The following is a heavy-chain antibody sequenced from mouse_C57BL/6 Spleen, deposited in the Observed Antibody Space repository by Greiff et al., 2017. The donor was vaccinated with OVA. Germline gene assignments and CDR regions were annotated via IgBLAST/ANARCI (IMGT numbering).Heavy chain of an antibody. CDR3: ARDGTGTSRAMDY. D-gene: IGHD4-1*01. V-gene: IGHV5-4*01. CDR1: GFTFSSYA. J-gene: IGHJ4*01. CDR2: ISDGGSYT. Sequence: EVKLVESGGGLVKPGGSLKLSCAASGFTFSSYAMSWVRQTPEKRLEWVATISDGGSYTYYPDNVKGRFTISRDNAKNNLYLQMSHLKSEDTAMYYCARDGTGTSRAMDYWGQGTSVTVSS.